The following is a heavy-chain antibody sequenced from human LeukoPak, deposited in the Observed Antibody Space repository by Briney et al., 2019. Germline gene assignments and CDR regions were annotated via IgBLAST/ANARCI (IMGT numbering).Heavy chain of an antibody. Sequence: SETLSPTCAVYSGSPSGYYWSWIRQTPGKGLEWIGEINHSGSANYNPSLKSRVTISVDTSKNQFSLKLSSVTAADTAVYYCARGTFLGYCSGGSCHNWFDPWGQGTLVTVSS. D-gene: IGHD2-15*01. V-gene: IGHV4-34*01. CDR3: ARGTFLGYCSGGSCHNWFDP. J-gene: IGHJ5*02. CDR2: INHSGSA. CDR1: SGSPSGYY.